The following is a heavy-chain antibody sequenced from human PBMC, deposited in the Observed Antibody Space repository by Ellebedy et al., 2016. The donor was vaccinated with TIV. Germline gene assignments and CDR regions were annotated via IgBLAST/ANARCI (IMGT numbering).Heavy chain of an antibody. CDR2: IDWDDDK. CDR3: ARILSYYESSGYYKVDAFDI. CDR1: GFSLSTSGMC. Sequence: SGPTLVKPTQTLTLTCTFSGFSLSTSGMCVSWIRQPPGKALEWLARIDWDDDKYYSTSLKTRLTISKDTSKNQVVLTMTNMDPVDTATYYCARILSYYESSGYYKVDAFDIWGQGTMVTVSS. D-gene: IGHD3-22*01. J-gene: IGHJ3*02. V-gene: IGHV2-70*11.